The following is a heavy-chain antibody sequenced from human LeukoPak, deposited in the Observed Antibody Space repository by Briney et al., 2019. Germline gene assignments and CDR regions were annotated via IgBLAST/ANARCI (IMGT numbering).Heavy chain of an antibody. V-gene: IGHV4-31*03. CDR3: ARGARYGSGSYFDY. CDR1: GGSMSSGGYY. Sequence: SQTLSLTCTVSGGSMSSGGYYWSWIRQHPGKGLERIGYIYYSGSTYYNPSLKSRVTISVDTSKNQFSLKLSSVTAADTAVYYCARGARYGSGSYFDYWGQGTLVTVSS. CDR2: IYYSGST. D-gene: IGHD3-10*01. J-gene: IGHJ4*02.